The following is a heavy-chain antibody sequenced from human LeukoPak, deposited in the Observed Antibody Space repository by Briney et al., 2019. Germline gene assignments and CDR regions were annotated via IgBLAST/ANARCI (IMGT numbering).Heavy chain of an antibody. D-gene: IGHD5-24*01. CDR1: GFTFSNYW. CDR3: AKAWLRPPKD. CDR2: TNTDGSST. Sequence: SGGSLRLSCAASGFTFSNYWMHWVRQAPGKGLVWVSRTNTDGSSTTYADSVKGRFTISRDNSKNTLYLQMNSLRAEDTAVYYCAKAWLRPPKDWGQGTLVTVSS. J-gene: IGHJ4*02. V-gene: IGHV3-74*01.